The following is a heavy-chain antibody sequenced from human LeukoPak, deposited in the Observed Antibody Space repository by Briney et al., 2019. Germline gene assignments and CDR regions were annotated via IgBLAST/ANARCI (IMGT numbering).Heavy chain of an antibody. J-gene: IGHJ4*02. D-gene: IGHD1-1*01. CDR1: GYTFTRYY. V-gene: IGHV1-2*02. CDR2: INPNSGGS. Sequence: ASVKVSYTASGYTFTRYYMHWVRQAPGQGLEWMGWINPNSGGSNCAQKFQGRVTITSETSISTAYMELSRLSSDDTAVYYCARVQVSDDNWGFFDYWGQGTLVTVSS. CDR3: ARVQVSDDNWGFFDY.